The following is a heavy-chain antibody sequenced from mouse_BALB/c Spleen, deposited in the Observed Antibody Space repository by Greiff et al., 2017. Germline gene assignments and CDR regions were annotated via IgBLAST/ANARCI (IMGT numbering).Heavy chain of an antibody. D-gene: IGHD1-1*01. Sequence: EVKLMESGGGLVQPGGSLRLSCATSGFTFTDYYMSWVRQPPGKALEWLGFIRNKANGYTTEYSASVKGRFTISRDNSQSILYLQMNTLRAEDSATYYCVYFAYWGQGTLVTVSA. CDR3: VYFAY. CDR1: GFTFTDYY. J-gene: IGHJ3*01. V-gene: IGHV7-3*02. CDR2: IRNKANGYTT.